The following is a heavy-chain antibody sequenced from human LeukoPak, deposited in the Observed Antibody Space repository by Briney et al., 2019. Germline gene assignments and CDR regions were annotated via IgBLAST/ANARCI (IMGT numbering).Heavy chain of an antibody. CDR3: ARDFARNYDSSGNDAFDI. Sequence: SETLSLTCTVSGESISGFYWTWIRQPPGKGLEWIGYIYYSGSTNYNPSLKSRVTISVDTSKNQFSLKLSSVTAADTAVYYCARDFARNYDSSGNDAFDIWGQGTMVTVSS. V-gene: IGHV4-59*01. CDR1: GESISGFY. D-gene: IGHD3-22*01. CDR2: IYYSGST. J-gene: IGHJ3*02.